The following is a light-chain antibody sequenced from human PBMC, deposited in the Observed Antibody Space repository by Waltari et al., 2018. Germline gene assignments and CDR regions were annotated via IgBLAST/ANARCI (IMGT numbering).Light chain of an antibody. CDR1: QTVISSY. V-gene: IGKV3-20*01. CDR3: QQYGSSPRYT. CDR2: ETS. J-gene: IGKJ2*01. Sequence: IVLTQSPGTLSLSPGERVTLPCRASQTVISSYLAWYQQKPGQAPRLLIYETSSRATGIPDRFSGSRSGTDFTLTISRLEPEDSAVYYCQQYGSSPRYTFGQGTKLEIK.